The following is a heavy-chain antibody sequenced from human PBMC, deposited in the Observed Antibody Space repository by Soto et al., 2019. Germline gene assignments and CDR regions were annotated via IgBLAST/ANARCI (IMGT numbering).Heavy chain of an antibody. V-gene: IGHV4-30-4*01. Sequence: SETLSLTCTVSGGSISSGDYYWSWIRQPPGKGLEWIGYIYYSGSTYYNPSLKSRVTISVDTSKNQFSLKLSSVTAADTAVYYCARAPYGDYYYYYYCMDVWGQGTTVTVSS. CDR1: GGSISSGDYY. J-gene: IGHJ6*02. CDR2: IYYSGST. D-gene: IGHD4-17*01. CDR3: ARAPYGDYYYYYYCMDV.